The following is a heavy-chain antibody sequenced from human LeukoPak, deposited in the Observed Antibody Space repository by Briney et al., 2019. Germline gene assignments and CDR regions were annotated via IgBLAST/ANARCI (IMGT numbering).Heavy chain of an antibody. V-gene: IGHV4-31*03. Sequence: PSQTLSLTCTVSGGSISSGAYYWSWIRQHPGKGLEWIGYIYYSGSTYYNPSHKSRVTISADTSKNQFSLNLSSVTAADTAVYFCARGRYSFGYWGQGTLVTVSS. D-gene: IGHD5-18*01. CDR2: IYYSGST. J-gene: IGHJ4*02. CDR3: ARGRYSFGY. CDR1: GGSISSGAYY.